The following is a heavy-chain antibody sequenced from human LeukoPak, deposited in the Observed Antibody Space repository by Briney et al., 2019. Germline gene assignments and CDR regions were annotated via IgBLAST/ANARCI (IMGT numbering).Heavy chain of an antibody. Sequence: PGGSLRLSCAASGFTFSSYSMNWVRQAPGKGLEWVSSITSSSNYIYYADSVKGRFTISRDDAKNSLYLQMNSLRAEDTAVYYCARDLYVDIVAPSGMDVWGQGTTVTVSS. V-gene: IGHV3-21*01. CDR2: ITSSSNYI. CDR3: ARDLYVDIVAPSGMDV. CDR1: GFTFSSYS. D-gene: IGHD5-12*01. J-gene: IGHJ6*02.